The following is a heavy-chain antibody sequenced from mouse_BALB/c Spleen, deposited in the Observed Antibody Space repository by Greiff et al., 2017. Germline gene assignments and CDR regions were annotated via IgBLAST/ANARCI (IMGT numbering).Heavy chain of an antibody. D-gene: IGHD1-1*01. CDR1: GYTFTSYW. CDR3: TRWITTVVARYAMDY. V-gene: IGHV1S22*01. J-gene: IGHJ4*01. Sequence: LQQPGSELVRPGASVKLSCKASGYTFTSYWMHWVKQRHGQGLEWIGNIYPGSGSTNYDEKFKSKGTLTVDTSSSTAYMHLSSLTSEDSAVYYCTRWITTVVARYAMDYWGQGTSVTVSS. CDR2: IYPGSGST.